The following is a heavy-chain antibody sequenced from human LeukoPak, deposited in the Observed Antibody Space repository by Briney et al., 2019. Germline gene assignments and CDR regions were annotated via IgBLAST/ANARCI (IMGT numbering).Heavy chain of an antibody. CDR1: GFTFSSYA. Sequence: GGSLRRSCAASGFTFSSYAMHWVRQAPGKGLEWVAVISYDGSNKYYPDSVKGRFTISRDNSKNTLYLQMNSLRAEDTAVYYCARFSGSYDYWGQGTLVTVSS. CDR3: ARFSGSYDY. CDR2: ISYDGSNK. V-gene: IGHV3-30-3*01. J-gene: IGHJ4*02. D-gene: IGHD1-26*01.